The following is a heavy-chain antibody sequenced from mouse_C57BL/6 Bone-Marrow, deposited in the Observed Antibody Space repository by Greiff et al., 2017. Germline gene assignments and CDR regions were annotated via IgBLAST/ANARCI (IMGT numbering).Heavy chain of an antibody. D-gene: IGHD2-1*01. CDR3: ARSAYGNPYYYAMDY. V-gene: IGHV1-81*01. CDR1: GYTFTSYG. Sequence: VQLQQSGAELARPGASVKLSCKASGYTFTSYGISWVKQRTGQGLEWIGEIYPRSGNTYYNEKFKGKATLTADKSSSTAYMELRSLTSEDSAVYFCARSAYGNPYYYAMDYWGQGTSVTVSS. CDR2: IYPRSGNT. J-gene: IGHJ4*01.